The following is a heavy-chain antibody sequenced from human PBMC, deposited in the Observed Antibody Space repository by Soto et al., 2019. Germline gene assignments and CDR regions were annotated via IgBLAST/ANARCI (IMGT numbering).Heavy chain of an antibody. CDR3: ALSFTVTYYYGMDF. J-gene: IGHJ6*02. Sequence: QVQLVQSGAEVKKPGSSVKVSCKASGGTFSSYAISWFRQAPGQGLEWMGGIIPIFGTANSAQKFQGRVTITADKSTSTAYMELSSLRSEDTAVYYCALSFTVTYYYGMDFWGQGPKVTVSS. V-gene: IGHV1-69*06. D-gene: IGHD4-17*01. CDR2: IIPIFGTA. CDR1: GGTFSSYA.